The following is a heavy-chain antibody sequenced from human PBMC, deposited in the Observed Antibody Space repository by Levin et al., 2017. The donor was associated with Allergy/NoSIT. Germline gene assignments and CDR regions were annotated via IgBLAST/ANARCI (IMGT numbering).Heavy chain of an antibody. CDR3: ARDRIAFWTPLRYYYMDV. CDR1: GYIFNEYW. CDR2: INPNNGLT. D-gene: IGHD3/OR15-3a*01. J-gene: IGHJ6*03. Sequence: EASVKVSCKASGYIFNEYWMHWVRQAPGQGLEWMGRINPNNGLTNYAQKLQGRITMTRDTSISTVYMELSRLRSDDTAVYYCARDRIAFWTPLRYYYMDVWGKGTTVTVS. V-gene: IGHV1-2*06.